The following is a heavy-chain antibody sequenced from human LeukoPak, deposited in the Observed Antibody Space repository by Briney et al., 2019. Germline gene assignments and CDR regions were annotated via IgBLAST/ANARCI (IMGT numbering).Heavy chain of an antibody. CDR1: GGSFSGYY. J-gene: IGHJ4*02. CDR3: ARRPTAMVTSVDY. Sequence: PSETLSLTCAVYGGSFSGYYWSWICQPPGKGLEWIGEINHSGSTNYNPSLKSRVTISVDTSKNQFSLKLSSVTAADTAVYYCARRPTAMVTSVDYWGQGTLVTVSS. D-gene: IGHD5-18*01. CDR2: INHSGST. V-gene: IGHV4-34*01.